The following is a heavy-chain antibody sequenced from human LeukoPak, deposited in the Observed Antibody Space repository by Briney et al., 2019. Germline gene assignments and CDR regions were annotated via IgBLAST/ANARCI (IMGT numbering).Heavy chain of an antibody. V-gene: IGHV3-23*01. CDR3: AKSGARITMIVVPYFDY. J-gene: IGHJ4*02. Sequence: GGSLRLSCAASGFTFSSYAMSWVRQAPGKGLEWVSAISGSGGSTYYADPVKGRFTISRDNSKNTLYLQMNSLRAEDTAVYYCAKSGARITMIVVPYFDYWGQGTLVTVSS. D-gene: IGHD3-22*01. CDR1: GFTFSSYA. CDR2: ISGSGGST.